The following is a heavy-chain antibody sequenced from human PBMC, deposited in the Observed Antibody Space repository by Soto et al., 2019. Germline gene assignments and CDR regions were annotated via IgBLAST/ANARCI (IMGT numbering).Heavy chain of an antibody. CDR3: SRDSGSYADY. D-gene: IGHD1-26*01. J-gene: IGHJ4*02. CDR1: GFTFSSYW. Sequence: EVQLVESGGGLVQPGGSLRLSCAASGFTFSSYWMHWVRQAPGKGLVWVSRINSGGSSTDYADSVKGRFTISRDNAKNTLYLHMNSLRAEDTAVYYCSRDSGSYADYWGQGTLVTVSS. V-gene: IGHV3-74*01. CDR2: INSGGSST.